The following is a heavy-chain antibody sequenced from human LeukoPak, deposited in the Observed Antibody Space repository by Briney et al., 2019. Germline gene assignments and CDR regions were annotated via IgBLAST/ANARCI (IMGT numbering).Heavy chain of an antibody. CDR1: GFNFSTYN. Sequence: GGSLRLSCAASGFNFSTYNMNWVRQAPGRGLEWVSFISSSSTTIYYADSVEGRFTISRDNAENAPYLQMDSLRAEDTAVYYCARAPAASFDYWGQGALITVSS. CDR2: ISSSSTTI. CDR3: ARAPAASFDY. D-gene: IGHD2-2*01. J-gene: IGHJ4*02. V-gene: IGHV3-48*04.